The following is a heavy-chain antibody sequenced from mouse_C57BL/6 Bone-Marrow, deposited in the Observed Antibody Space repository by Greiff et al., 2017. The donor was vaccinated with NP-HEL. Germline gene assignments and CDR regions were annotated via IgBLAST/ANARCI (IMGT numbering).Heavy chain of an antibody. Sequence: EVKVVESGGGLVQPGGSLSLSCAASGFTFTDYYMSWVRQPPGKALEWLGFIRNKANGYTTEYSASVKGRFTISRDNSQSILYLQMNALRAEDSATYYCARDLYFDVWGTGTTVTVSS. CDR3: ARDLYFDV. CDR2: IRNKANGYTT. CDR1: GFTFTDYY. J-gene: IGHJ1*03. V-gene: IGHV7-3*01.